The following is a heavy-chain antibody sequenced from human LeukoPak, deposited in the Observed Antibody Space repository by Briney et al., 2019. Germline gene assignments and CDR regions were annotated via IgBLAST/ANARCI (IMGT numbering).Heavy chain of an antibody. Sequence: ASETLSLTRTVPGGSISSSSYYSGWIRQPPGKGLEWLGEINHSGSTNYNPSPKSRVTISIDTPTNQFYLKLSSVTAADTAVYYCARRIDPWGQGTLVTVSS. CDR2: INHSGST. CDR3: ARRIDP. CDR1: GGSISSSSYY. V-gene: IGHV4-39*07. J-gene: IGHJ5*02.